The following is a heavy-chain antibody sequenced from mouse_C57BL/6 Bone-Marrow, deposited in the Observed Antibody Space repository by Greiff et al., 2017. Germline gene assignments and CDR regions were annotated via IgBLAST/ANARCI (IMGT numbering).Heavy chain of an antibody. CDR3: AIGGISVGLDY. CDR1: GYTFTSYW. V-gene: IGHV1-74*01. Sequence: VQLQQPGADLVKPGASVKVSCKASGYTFTSYWMHWVKQRPGQGLEWIGRLHPSDSATNYNQKFKGQGTLTVDKSSSTAYMQLSSLTSEDAAVYYCAIGGISVGLDYWGQGTTLTVSS. J-gene: IGHJ2*01. D-gene: IGHD1-1*02. CDR2: LHPSDSAT.